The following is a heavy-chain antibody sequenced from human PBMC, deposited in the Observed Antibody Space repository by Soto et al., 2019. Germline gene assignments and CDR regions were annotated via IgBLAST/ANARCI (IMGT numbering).Heavy chain of an antibody. D-gene: IGHD2-2*01. CDR2: ISGGGDRT. J-gene: IGHJ2*01. CDR3: ARKVLGSTSRPDWWYFDL. CDR1: GFTFINYA. V-gene: IGHV3-23*01. Sequence: EVQLLESGGGLVQPGGSLRLSCVGSGFTFINYAMNWVRQTPGKGLEWVSTISGGGDRTFDADTVKGRFTISRDNSKNTVNLQMNSLRADDTAVYYCARKVLGSTSRPDWWYFDLWGRGTLVTASS.